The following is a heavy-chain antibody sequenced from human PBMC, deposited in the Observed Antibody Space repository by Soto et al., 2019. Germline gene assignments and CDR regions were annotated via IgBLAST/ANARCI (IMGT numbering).Heavy chain of an antibody. V-gene: IGHV3-74*01. CDR3: AKSNYGMDV. D-gene: IGHD6-6*01. CDR2: ISGDGSST. CDR1: GFTFTDYW. Sequence: HPGGSLRLSCAASGFTFTDYWMHWVRQSPGKGLVWVSRISGDGSSTSYADSVKGRFTTSRDNAKNTLYLQMNSLRAEDTAVYYCAKSNYGMDVWGQGTTVTVSS. J-gene: IGHJ6*02.